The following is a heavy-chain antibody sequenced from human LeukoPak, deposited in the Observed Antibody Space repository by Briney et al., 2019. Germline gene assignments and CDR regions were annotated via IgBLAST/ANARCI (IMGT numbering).Heavy chain of an antibody. V-gene: IGHV4-34*01. D-gene: IGHD5-18*01. Sequence: SETLSLTCAVSGGSFSGHYWNWIRQPPGKGLEWIGEINHGGSTNYNPSLKSRVTIPVDTSQNQFSLRLSSVTAADTALYYCARDADGYGFTKLDYWGQGTLVTVSS. CDR3: ARDADGYGFTKLDY. CDR1: GGSFSGHY. CDR2: INHGGST. J-gene: IGHJ4*02.